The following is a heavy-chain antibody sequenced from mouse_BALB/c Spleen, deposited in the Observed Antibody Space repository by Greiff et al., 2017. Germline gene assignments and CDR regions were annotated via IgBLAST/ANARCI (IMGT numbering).Heavy chain of an antibody. CDR2: IWGDGST. CDR3: ARGGYYYGSSPWFAY. V-gene: IGHV2-6-7*01. J-gene: IGHJ3*01. CDR1: GFSLTGYG. D-gene: IGHD1-1*01. Sequence: VQRVESGPGLVAPSQSLSITCTVSGFSLTGYGVNWVRQPPGKGLEWLGMIWGDGSTDYNSALKSRLSISKDNSKSQVFLKMNSLQTDDTARYYCARGGYYYGSSPWFAYWGQGTLVTVSA.